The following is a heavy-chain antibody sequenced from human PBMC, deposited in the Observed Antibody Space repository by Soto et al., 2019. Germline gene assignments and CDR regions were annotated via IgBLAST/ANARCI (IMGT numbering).Heavy chain of an antibody. D-gene: IGHD5-18*01. CDR2: IYTNRRT. Sequence: QLQLRESGPRLVQPSETLSLTCTVSGASINNYYWSWIRQPAGKGLEWIGRIYTNRRTNYNPSLKSRVTMSVDASENQFSLMLSSVTAADTAVYYCGRDGDGYSPDYWGQGTLVTVSS. CDR1: GASINNYY. CDR3: GRDGDGYSPDY. J-gene: IGHJ4*02. V-gene: IGHV4-4*07.